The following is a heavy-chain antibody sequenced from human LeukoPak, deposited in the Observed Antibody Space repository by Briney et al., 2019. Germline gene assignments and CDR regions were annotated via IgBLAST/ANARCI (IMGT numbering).Heavy chain of an antibody. D-gene: IGHD3-9*01. V-gene: IGHV3-21*01. CDR2: ISSSSSYI. Sequence: PGGSLRLSCEASGFTFTTYSMNWVRQAPGKGLEWVSSISSSSSYIYYADSVKGRFTISRDNAKNSLYLQMNSLRAEDTAVYYCARDPVLRYFDWLPYFDYWGQGTLVTVSS. CDR3: ARDPVLRYFDWLPYFDY. CDR1: GFTFTTYS. J-gene: IGHJ4*02.